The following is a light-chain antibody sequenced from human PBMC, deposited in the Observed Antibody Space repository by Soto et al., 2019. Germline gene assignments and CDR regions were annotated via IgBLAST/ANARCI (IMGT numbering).Light chain of an antibody. Sequence: QSVLTQPPSASGTPGQRVTISCSGKSSNIGSNFVYWHQQLPRTAPTLLIYRNNQRPSVVPDRFSGSKSGTSASLAISGLRSDDDADYYCAAWDYGRSGLLFGGGTKLTVL. J-gene: IGLJ2*01. CDR2: RNN. CDR1: SSNIGSNF. V-gene: IGLV1-47*01. CDR3: AAWDYGRSGLL.